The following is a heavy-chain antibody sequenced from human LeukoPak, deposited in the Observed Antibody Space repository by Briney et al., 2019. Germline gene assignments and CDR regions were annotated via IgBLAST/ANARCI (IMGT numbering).Heavy chain of an antibody. V-gene: IGHV3-30*02. D-gene: IGHD2-2*01. CDR1: GFTFSSYG. J-gene: IGHJ3*02. CDR3: TAVLVVPAAAYAFDI. CDR2: IRYDGSNK. Sequence: GGSLRLSCAASGFTFSSYGMHWVRQAPGKGLEWVAFIRYDGSNKYYADSVKGRFTISRDNSKNTLYLQMNSLRAEDTAVYYCTAVLVVPAAAYAFDIWGQGTMVTVSS.